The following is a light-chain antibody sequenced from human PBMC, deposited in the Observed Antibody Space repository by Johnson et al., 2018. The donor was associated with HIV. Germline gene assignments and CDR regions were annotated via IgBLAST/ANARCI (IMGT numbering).Light chain of an antibody. V-gene: IGLV1-51*01. CDR3: GTWDSSLSAYYV. J-gene: IGLJ1*01. CDR1: SSNIGNNY. Sequence: QSVLTQPPSVSAAPGQKVTTSCSGSSSNIGNNYVSWYQQLPGTAPKLLIYDNNKRPSGIPDRFSGSKSGTSATLGITGLHHGDEADYYCGTWDSSLSAYYVFGTGTKVTVL. CDR2: DNN.